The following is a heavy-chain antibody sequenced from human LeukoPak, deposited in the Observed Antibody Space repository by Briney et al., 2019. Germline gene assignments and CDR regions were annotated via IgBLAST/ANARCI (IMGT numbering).Heavy chain of an antibody. D-gene: IGHD3-9*01. CDR1: GGTFSSHA. CDR2: IIPIFGTA. CDR3: ASDDILTGYFFY. Sequence: ASVKVSCKASGGTFSSHAISWVRQAPGQGLEWMGRIIPIFGTANYAQKFQGRVTITTDESTSTAYMELSSLRSEDTAVYYCASDDILTGYFFYWGQGTLVTVSS. J-gene: IGHJ4*02. V-gene: IGHV1-69*05.